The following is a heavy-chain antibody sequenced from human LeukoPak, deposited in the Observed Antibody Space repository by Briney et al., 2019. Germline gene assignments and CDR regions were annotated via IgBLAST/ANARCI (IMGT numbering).Heavy chain of an antibody. CDR3: ARGLGPWELRWFDP. J-gene: IGHJ5*02. CDR1: GASISSGSYY. CDR2: IFASGST. V-gene: IGHV4-61*02. Sequence: SETLSLTCTVSGASISSGSYYWNWIRQPAGKGLEWIGRIFASGSTNYNPSLKSRVTISLDTSKNQLSLKLSSVTAADTAVYYCARGLGPWELRWFDPWGQGTLVTVSS. D-gene: IGHD1-26*01.